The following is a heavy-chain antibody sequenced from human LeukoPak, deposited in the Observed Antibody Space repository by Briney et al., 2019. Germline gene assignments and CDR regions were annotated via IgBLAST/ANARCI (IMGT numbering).Heavy chain of an antibody. V-gene: IGHV3-48*01. CDR1: GFTFSSYS. CDR3: ARRVVYFDY. CDR2: ISSSSTI. D-gene: IGHD3-3*01. Sequence: GGSLRLSCAASGFTFSSYSMNWVRQAPGKGLEWVSYISSSSTIYYADSVKGRFTISRDNAKNSLYLQMNSLRAEDTAVYYCARRVVYFDYWGQGTLVTVSS. J-gene: IGHJ4*02.